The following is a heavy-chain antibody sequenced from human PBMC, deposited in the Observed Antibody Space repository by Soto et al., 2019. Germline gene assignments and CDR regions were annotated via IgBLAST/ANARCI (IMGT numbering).Heavy chain of an antibody. CDR3: AKDKSGYDHYAMDV. D-gene: IGHD3-3*01. Sequence: QVQLVESGGGVVQPGRSLRLSCAASGFIFSSYGMHWVRQAPGKGLEWLAVISYDGINKNHADSVKGRFTISRDNSKNTLHLQMNSLRAEDTDVYYCAKDKSGYDHYAMDVWGQGTAVTVSS. J-gene: IGHJ6*02. CDR2: ISYDGINK. V-gene: IGHV3-30*18. CDR1: GFIFSSYG.